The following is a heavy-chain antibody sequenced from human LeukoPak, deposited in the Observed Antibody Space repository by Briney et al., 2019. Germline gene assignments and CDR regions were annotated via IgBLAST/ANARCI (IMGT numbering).Heavy chain of an antibody. CDR1: GGSISSGGYY. D-gene: IGHD6-13*01. J-gene: IGHJ1*01. CDR3: ATYSSTGIFQH. V-gene: IGHV4-31*03. CDR2: IYYSGST. Sequence: SQTLSLTCTVSGGSISSGGYYWSWIRQHPGKGLEWIGYIYYSGSTNYNPSLKSRVTISVDTSKNQFSLKVSSVTAADTAVYYCATYSSTGIFQHWGQGTLVTVSS.